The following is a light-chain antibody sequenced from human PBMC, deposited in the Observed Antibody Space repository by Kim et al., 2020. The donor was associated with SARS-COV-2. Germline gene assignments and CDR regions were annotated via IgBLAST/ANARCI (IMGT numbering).Light chain of an antibody. CDR3: QQSYSTPRT. CDR1: QSISSY. Sequence: ASVGDRVTITCRASQSISSYLNWYQQKPGKAPKLLIYAASSLQSGVPSRFSGSGSGTDFTLTIRSLQPEDFATYYCQQSYSTPRTFGQGTKVDIK. V-gene: IGKV1-39*01. CDR2: AAS. J-gene: IGKJ1*01.